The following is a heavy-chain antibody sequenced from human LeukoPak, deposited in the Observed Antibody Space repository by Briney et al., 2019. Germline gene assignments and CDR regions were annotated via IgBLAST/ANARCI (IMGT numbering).Heavy chain of an antibody. D-gene: IGHD3-3*01. Sequence: PGRSLRLSCAASGFTFDDYAMHWVRQAPGKGLEWVSGISWNSGSIGYADSVKGRFTISRDNAKNSLYLQMNSLRAEDTALYYCAKDKGYDFWSVPVGDENWFDPWGQGTLVTVSS. V-gene: IGHV3-9*01. CDR1: GFTFDDYA. CDR2: ISWNSGSI. CDR3: AKDKGYDFWSVPVGDENWFDP. J-gene: IGHJ5*02.